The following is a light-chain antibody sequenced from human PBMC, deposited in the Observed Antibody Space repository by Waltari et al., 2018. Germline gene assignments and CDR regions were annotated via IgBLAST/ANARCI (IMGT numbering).Light chain of an antibody. Sequence: EIVLTQSPATLSLSPGESATLSCRASQSVNTYLAWYKQKPGQAPRLLIYDAYNRATGIPARFVGSGSGTDCTLTISSLEAEDFAVYYCQERSNWPGGSFGGGTKVDIK. V-gene: IGKV3-11*01. CDR2: DAY. J-gene: IGKJ4*01. CDR3: QERSNWPGGS. CDR1: QSVNTY.